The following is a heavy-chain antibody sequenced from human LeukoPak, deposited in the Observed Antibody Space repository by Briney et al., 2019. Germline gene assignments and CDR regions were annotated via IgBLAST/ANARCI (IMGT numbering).Heavy chain of an antibody. CDR3: AGCCSSTSCYGFYYYMDV. Sequence: GASVKVSFKASGYTFTGYYMHWVRQAPGQGLEWMGWINPNSGGTNYAQKFQGRVTMTRDTSISTAYMELSRLRSDDTAVYYCAGCCSSTSCYGFYYYMDVWGKGTTVTVSS. CDR1: GYTFTGYY. CDR2: INPNSGGT. V-gene: IGHV1-2*02. J-gene: IGHJ6*03. D-gene: IGHD2-2*01.